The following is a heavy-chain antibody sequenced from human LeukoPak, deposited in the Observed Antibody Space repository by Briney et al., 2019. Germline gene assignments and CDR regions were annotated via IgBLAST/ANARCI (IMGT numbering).Heavy chain of an antibody. Sequence: PGGSLRLSCAASGFTFSGSAMHWVRQASGKGLEWVGRIRSKANSYATAYAASVKGRFTISRDDSKNTAYLQMNSLKTEDTAVYYCTRPAADAGPNWFDPWGQGTLVTVSS. D-gene: IGHD6-25*01. CDR2: IRSKANSYAT. V-gene: IGHV3-73*01. J-gene: IGHJ5*02. CDR3: TRPAADAGPNWFDP. CDR1: GFTFSGSA.